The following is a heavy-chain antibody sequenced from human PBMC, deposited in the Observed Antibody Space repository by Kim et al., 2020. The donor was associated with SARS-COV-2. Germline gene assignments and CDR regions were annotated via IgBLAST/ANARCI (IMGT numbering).Heavy chain of an antibody. CDR2: ISYNSDSI. V-gene: IGHV3-21*06. CDR3: ARQSEGIFSPSDY. J-gene: IGHJ4*02. D-gene: IGHD1-20*01. CDR1: GFTFSLYS. Sequence: GGSLRLSCSASGFTFSLYSLSWVRQAPGKGLEWVSSISYNSDSIYYADSVKGRFTISRDNAQSSLYLQINSLRVEDSAIYFCARQSEGIFSPSDYWGQGTLVTVSS.